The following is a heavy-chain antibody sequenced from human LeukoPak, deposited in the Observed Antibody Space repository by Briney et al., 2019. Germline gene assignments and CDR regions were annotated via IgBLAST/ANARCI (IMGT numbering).Heavy chain of an antibody. CDR3: VSFYETY. CDR1: GNYW. CDR2: INSDGSWT. Sequence: GGSLRLSCAASGNYWMHWVRQAPGKGLVWVSHINSDGSWTSYADSVKGRFTISKDNAKNTVYLQMNSLRAEDTAVYYCVSFYETYWGRGTLVTV. D-gene: IGHD2/OR15-2a*01. V-gene: IGHV3-74*01. J-gene: IGHJ4*02.